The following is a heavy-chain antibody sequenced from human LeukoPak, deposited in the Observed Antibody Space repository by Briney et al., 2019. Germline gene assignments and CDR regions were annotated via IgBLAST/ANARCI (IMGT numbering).Heavy chain of an antibody. D-gene: IGHD6-19*01. V-gene: IGHV3-23*01. Sequence: QPGGSLRLSCAASGFTFSSYAMSWVRQAPGKGLEWASAISGSGGSTYYADSVKGRFTISRDNSKNTLYLQMNSLRAEDTAVYYCAKDEMGGWPPYYYYGMDVWGQGTTVTVSS. CDR2: ISGSGGST. J-gene: IGHJ6*02. CDR1: GFTFSSYA. CDR3: AKDEMGGWPPYYYYGMDV.